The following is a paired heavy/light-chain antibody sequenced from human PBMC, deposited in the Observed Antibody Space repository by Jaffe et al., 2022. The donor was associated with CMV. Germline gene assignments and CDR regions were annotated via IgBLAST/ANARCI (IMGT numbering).Heavy chain of an antibody. D-gene: IGHD2-15*01. CDR3: ARGYCSGGYCHGYYDY. Sequence: EVQLEESGGGVVRPGGSLRLSCAASGFTFDDYGMNWVRRAPGKGLEWVSSINWNGGTTGYADSVKGRFTISRDNAKNSLFLQLNSLRVEDTALYYCARGYCSGGYCHGYYDYWGQGSLVTVSS. CDR1: GFTFDDYG. CDR2: INWNGGTT. V-gene: IGHV3-20*04. J-gene: IGHJ4*02.
Light chain of an antibody. J-gene: IGKJ1*01. CDR3: QQYYSTPPT. V-gene: IGKV4-1*01. Sequence: DIVMTQSPDSLAVSLGARATINCKSSQSVLYSNKNYLAWYQQKPGQPPKLLISWASARESAVPDRFSGSGSGTDFTLTIGSLQAEDVAVYYCQQYYSTPPTFGQGTKVEIK. CDR2: WAS. CDR1: QSVLYSNKNY.